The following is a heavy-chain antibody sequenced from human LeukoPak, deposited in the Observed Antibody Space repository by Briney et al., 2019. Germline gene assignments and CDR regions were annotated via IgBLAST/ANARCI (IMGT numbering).Heavy chain of an antibody. CDR2: IYYTGTT. J-gene: IGHJ4*02. CDR3: TRRRNYLSHFDY. D-gene: IGHD1-7*01. Sequence: PSETLSLTCAVSSGSISSNSHYWGWIRQPPGKGLEWIGSIYYTGTTFHNPSLKSRVTLSVDTSKNQFSLKLSSVTAADTAVYYCTRRRNYLSHFDYWGQGTLVTVSS. V-gene: IGHV4-39*07. CDR1: SGSISSNSHY.